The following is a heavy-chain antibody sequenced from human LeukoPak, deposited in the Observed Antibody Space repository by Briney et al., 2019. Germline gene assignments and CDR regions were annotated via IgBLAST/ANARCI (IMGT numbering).Heavy chain of an antibody. D-gene: IGHD1-26*01. CDR2: ITGAGGGT. V-gene: IGHV3-23*01. Sequence: GSLRLSCAASGFTFSSYVMSWVRQAPGKGLEWVSAITGAGGGTNYADSVKGRFTISRDNSKNTLYLQMNSLRAEDTAVYYCAKETSSGNFVTIDCWGQGTLVTVSS. CDR3: AKETSSGNFVTIDC. CDR1: GFTFSSYV. J-gene: IGHJ4*02.